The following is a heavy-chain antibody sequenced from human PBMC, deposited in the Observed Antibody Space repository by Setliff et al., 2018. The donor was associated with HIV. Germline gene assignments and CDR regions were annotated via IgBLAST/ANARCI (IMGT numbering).Heavy chain of an antibody. J-gene: IGHJ4*02. CDR2: ISPYNGDA. V-gene: IGHV1-18*01. CDR1: GYPFTSYG. CDR3: ARMQAYYNFWRSTYYFDY. D-gene: IGHD3-3*01. Sequence: ASVKVSCKASGYPFTSYGICWVRRAPGHGLEWMGYISPYNGDAYYAEKFQGRVTMTTDTSTTAVSMELTNLRSDDTAVYFCARMQAYYNFWRSTYYFDYWGQGTPVTVSS.